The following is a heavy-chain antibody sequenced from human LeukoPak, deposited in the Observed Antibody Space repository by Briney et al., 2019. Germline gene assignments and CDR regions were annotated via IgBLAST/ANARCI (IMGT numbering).Heavy chain of an antibody. D-gene: IGHD6-6*01. CDR3: AKGIAARLGYMDV. J-gene: IGHJ6*03. Sequence: SETLSLTCTVSGGSISSYYWSWIRQPPGKGLEWIGYIYYSGSTNYNPSLKSRVTISVDRSKNQFSLKLSSVTAEDTAVYYCAKGIAARLGYMDVWGKGTTVTVSS. V-gene: IGHV4-59*12. CDR1: GGSISSYY. CDR2: IYYSGST.